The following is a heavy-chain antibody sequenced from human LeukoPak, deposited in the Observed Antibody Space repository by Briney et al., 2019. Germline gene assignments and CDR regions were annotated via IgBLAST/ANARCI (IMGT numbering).Heavy chain of an antibody. Sequence: GGSLRLSCAASGFTFSSYGVHWVRQAPGKGLEWVAFIRYDGSNKYYADSVKGRFTISRDNSKNTLYLQMNSLRAEDTAVYYCARTAYYDFWSGYEGAEYFQHWGQGTLVTVSS. CDR3: ARTAYYDFWSGYEGAEYFQH. CDR2: IRYDGSNK. J-gene: IGHJ1*01. CDR1: GFTFSSYG. D-gene: IGHD3-3*01. V-gene: IGHV3-30*02.